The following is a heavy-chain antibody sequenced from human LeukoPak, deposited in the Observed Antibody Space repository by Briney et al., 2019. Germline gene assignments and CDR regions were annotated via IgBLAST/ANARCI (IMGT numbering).Heavy chain of an antibody. Sequence: GGSLRLSFAASGFTFSSYAMSWVRHAPGKGQEWVSAISVSGGSTYYAESVKGRFTISRDSSKNTLYLQMNSLRAEDTAVYYCAKALRSGWYSLSFDYWGQGTLVTVSS. D-gene: IGHD6-19*01. V-gene: IGHV3-23*01. CDR2: ISVSGGST. J-gene: IGHJ4*02. CDR1: GFTFSSYA. CDR3: AKALRSGWYSLSFDY.